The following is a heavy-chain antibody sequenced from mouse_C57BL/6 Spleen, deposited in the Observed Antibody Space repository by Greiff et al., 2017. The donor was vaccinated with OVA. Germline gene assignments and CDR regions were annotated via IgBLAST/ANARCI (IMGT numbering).Heavy chain of an antibody. CDR3: ARDYDGYYYAMDY. CDR1: GYTFTSYW. D-gene: IGHD2-3*01. V-gene: IGHV1-64*01. Sequence: VQLQQPGAELVKPGASVKLSCKASGYTFTSYWMHWVKQRPGQGLEWIGMIHPNSGSTNYNEKFKSKATLTVDKSSSTAYMQRSSLTSEDSAVYYCARDYDGYYYAMDYWGQGTSVTVSS. CDR2: IHPNSGST. J-gene: IGHJ4*01.